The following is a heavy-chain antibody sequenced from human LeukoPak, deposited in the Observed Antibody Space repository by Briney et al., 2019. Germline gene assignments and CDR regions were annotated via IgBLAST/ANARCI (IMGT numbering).Heavy chain of an antibody. CDR2: ISGSGASK. J-gene: IGHJ4*02. CDR3: AILRIQLWSESDY. D-gene: IGHD3-10*01. V-gene: IGHV3-23*01. CDR1: GFTLNSYA. Sequence: PGGSLRLSCAASGFTLNSYAMSWVRQAPGKGLEWVSAISGSGASKSYADSVKGRFTISGDNSKNTLYLEMNNLRAEHTAVYYCAILRIQLWSESDYWGQGTLVTVSS.